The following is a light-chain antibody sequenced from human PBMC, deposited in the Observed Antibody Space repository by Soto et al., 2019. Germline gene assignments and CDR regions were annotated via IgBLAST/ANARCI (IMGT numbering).Light chain of an antibody. CDR1: QSVRSW. V-gene: IGKV1-5*01. CDR2: DAS. Sequence: DIQMTQSPATLSASVGDRVTITCRASQSVRSWLAWYQQKPGTAPKLLIFDASRLESGVPSRFSGRGSGTEFTLTISSLQADDYATFYCQQYHSDWTFGQGTKVDIK. CDR3: QQYHSDWT. J-gene: IGKJ1*01.